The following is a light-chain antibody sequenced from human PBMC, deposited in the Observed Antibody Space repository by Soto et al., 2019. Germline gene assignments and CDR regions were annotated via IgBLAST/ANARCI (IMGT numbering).Light chain of an antibody. Sequence: EIVLTQSPGTLSLSPGERATLSCRASQSVSSSYLAWYQQKPGQAPRLLIYGASSMATGIPDRFSGSGSGTYFTLTISRLEPEDFVGYYCQQSGKFGQGTKVEIK. V-gene: IGKV3-20*01. CDR3: QQSGK. CDR2: GAS. J-gene: IGKJ1*01. CDR1: QSVSSSY.